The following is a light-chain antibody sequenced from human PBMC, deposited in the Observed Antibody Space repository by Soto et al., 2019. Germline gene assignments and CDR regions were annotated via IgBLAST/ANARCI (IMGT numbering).Light chain of an antibody. CDR1: QSVRSH. CDR2: GAS. CDR3: QQDGTPRSFT. Sequence: IVVTESPATLSVSPGEGVTLSCRASQSVRSHLAWYQQKPGQPPRLLIYGASTRATGIPARFSGSGFGTEFTLTISSLQPADFAVYYCQQDGTPRSFTFGQGTRLEIK. J-gene: IGKJ5*01. V-gene: IGKV3-15*01.